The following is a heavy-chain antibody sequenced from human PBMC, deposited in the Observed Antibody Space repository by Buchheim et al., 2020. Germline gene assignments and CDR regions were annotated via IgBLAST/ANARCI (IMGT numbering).Heavy chain of an antibody. CDR2: ISSSSSTI. CDR1: GFTFSSYS. J-gene: IGHJ6*02. CDR3: ARDSIVVVPAAIYGMDV. D-gene: IGHD2-2*01. Sequence: EVQLVESGGGLVQPGGSLRLSCAASGFTFSSYSMNWVRQAPGKGLEWVSYISSSSSTIYYADSVKGRFTISRDNAKNSLYLQMNSLGAEDTAVYYCARDSIVVVPAAIYGMDVWGQGTT. V-gene: IGHV3-48*04.